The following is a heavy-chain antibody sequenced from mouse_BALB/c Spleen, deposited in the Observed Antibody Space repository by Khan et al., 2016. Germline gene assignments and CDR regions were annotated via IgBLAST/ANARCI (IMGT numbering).Heavy chain of an antibody. CDR2: IDPANGNT. CDR3: ARSPYDYDVGFAY. Sequence: VQLQQSGAELVKPGASVKLSCTASGFNIKDTYMHWVKQRPEQGLEWIGRIDPANGNTKYDPKFQGKATITADTSSNKAYLQLSSLTSEATAVYYCARSPYDYDVGFAYWGQGTLVTVSA. J-gene: IGHJ3*01. CDR1: GFNIKDTY. V-gene: IGHV14-3*02. D-gene: IGHD2-4*01.